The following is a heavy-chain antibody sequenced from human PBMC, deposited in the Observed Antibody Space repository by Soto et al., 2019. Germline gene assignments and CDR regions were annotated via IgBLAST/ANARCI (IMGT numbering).Heavy chain of an antibody. J-gene: IGHJ3*02. Sequence: QVQLQESGPGLVKPSETLSLTCTVSGGSISSYYWSWIRQPPGKGLEWIGYIYYSGSTNYNPSLKRRVTISVDTSKNQFSLTLSSVTAADTAVYYCAREGYSSSWYAGGAFDIWGQGTMVTVSS. CDR2: IYYSGST. CDR3: AREGYSSSWYAGGAFDI. D-gene: IGHD6-13*01. CDR1: GGSISSYY. V-gene: IGHV4-59*01.